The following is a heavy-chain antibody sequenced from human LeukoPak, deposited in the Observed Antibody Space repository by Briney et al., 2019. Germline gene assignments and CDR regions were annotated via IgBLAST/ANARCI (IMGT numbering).Heavy chain of an antibody. CDR2: MNPNSGNT. CDR1: GYTFTSYD. Sequence: GASVKVSCKASGYTFTSYDINWVRQATGQGLEWMGWMNPNSGNTGYAQKFQGRVTMTRNTSISTAYMELSSLRSEDTAVYYCASAVSGWYNWFDPWGQGTLVTVSS. V-gene: IGHV1-8*01. CDR3: ASAVSGWYNWFDP. D-gene: IGHD6-19*01. J-gene: IGHJ5*02.